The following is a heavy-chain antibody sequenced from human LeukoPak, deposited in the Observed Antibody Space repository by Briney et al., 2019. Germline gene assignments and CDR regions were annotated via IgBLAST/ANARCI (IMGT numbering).Heavy chain of an antibody. V-gene: IGHV1-2*02. Sequence: ASVKVSCKASGYTFTGYYMHWVRQAPGQGLERMGWINPNSGGTNYAQKFQGRVTMTRDTSISTAYMELSRLRSDDTAVYYCARDLRYCSGGSCYQDYWGQGTLVTVSS. J-gene: IGHJ4*02. CDR3: ARDLRYCSGGSCYQDY. CDR1: GYTFTGYY. D-gene: IGHD2-15*01. CDR2: INPNSGGT.